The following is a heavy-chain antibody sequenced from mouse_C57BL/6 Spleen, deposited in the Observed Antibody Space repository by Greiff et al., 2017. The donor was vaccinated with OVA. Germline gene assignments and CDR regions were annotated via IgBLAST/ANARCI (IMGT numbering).Heavy chain of an antibody. CDR3: ARSRYYGSSSYFDY. J-gene: IGHJ2*01. D-gene: IGHD1-1*01. CDR2: ILTGSGST. V-gene: IGHV1-9*01. CDR1: GYTFTGYW. Sequence: QVQLKQSGAELMKPGASVKLSCKATGYTFTGYWIEWVKQRPGHGLEWIGEILTGSGSTNYNEKVKGKATFTADTPSNTAYMQLSSLTTEDSAIYYCARSRYYGSSSYFDYWGQGTTLTASS.